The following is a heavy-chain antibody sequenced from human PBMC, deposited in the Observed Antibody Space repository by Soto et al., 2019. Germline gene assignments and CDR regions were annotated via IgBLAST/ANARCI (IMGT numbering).Heavy chain of an antibody. J-gene: IGHJ4*02. CDR1: GGSISSGGYY. D-gene: IGHD5-12*01. CDR3: ARTRDGYNPLDY. V-gene: IGHV4-31*03. CDR2: IYYSGST. Sequence: SETLSLTCTVSGGSISSGGYYWSWIRQHPGKGLEWIGYIYYSGSTYYNPSLKSRVTISVDTSKNQFSLKLSSVTAADTAVYYCARTRDGYNPLDYWGQGTLVTVSS.